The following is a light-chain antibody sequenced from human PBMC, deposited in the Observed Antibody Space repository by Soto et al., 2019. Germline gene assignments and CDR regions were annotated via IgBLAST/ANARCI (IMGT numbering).Light chain of an antibody. CDR3: SSYASSDTDV. V-gene: IGLV2-14*03. CDR2: DVS. CDR1: SSDIGFSNY. J-gene: IGLJ1*01. Sequence: QSALTQPASVSGSPGQSITISCTGTSSDIGFSNYVSWYQQHPGKAPKLMIFDVSNRPSGVSNRFSGSKSGNTASLTISGIQSEDEADYYCSSYASSDTDVFGTGTKVTVL.